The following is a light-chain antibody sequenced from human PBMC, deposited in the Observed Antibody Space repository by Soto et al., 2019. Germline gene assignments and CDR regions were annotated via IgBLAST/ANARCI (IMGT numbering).Light chain of an antibody. V-gene: IGKV3-20*01. J-gene: IGKJ1*01. Sequence: VLTQCPCTLSLSPGERATLSCRASQSFXSNYSAWYQQKLGESPRLLXYGASSMASGVPDRLSGSGSGADFTLTISRLEPEDFEAYYCQQYGSSPWTSGQGTKVDIK. CDR3: QQYGSSPWT. CDR1: QSFXSNY. CDR2: GAS.